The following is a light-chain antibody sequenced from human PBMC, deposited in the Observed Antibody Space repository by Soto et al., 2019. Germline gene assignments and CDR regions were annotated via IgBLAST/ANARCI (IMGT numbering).Light chain of an antibody. V-gene: IGLV1-40*01. CDR1: SSNIGAGYD. CDR3: QSYDSSLSGVV. Sequence: QLVLTQPPSVSGAPGQWVTVSCTGSSSNIGAGYDVHWYQQIPGTAPKLLIYGNNKRPSGVPDRFSGSKSGTSASLAITGLQAEDEADYYCQSYDSSLSGVVFGGGTKVTVL. CDR2: GNN. J-gene: IGLJ2*01.